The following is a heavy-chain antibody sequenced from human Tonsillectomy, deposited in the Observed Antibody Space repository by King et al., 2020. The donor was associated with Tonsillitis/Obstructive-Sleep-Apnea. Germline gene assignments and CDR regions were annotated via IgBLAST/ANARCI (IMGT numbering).Heavy chain of an antibody. J-gene: IGHJ6*02. CDR1: GYMFTGYY. CDR2: INPNSGGT. CDR3: ARDRDPLPPDYYYAIDV. Sequence: QVQLVQSGSEVKKPGASLKVSCMASGYMFTGYYMHWVRQAPGQGLEWMGWINPNSGGTNYAQKFQGRVTMTRDTSTNTAYMELSRLTSDDTAVYYCARDRDPLPPDYYYAIDVWGQGTTVTVSS. V-gene: IGHV1-2*02.